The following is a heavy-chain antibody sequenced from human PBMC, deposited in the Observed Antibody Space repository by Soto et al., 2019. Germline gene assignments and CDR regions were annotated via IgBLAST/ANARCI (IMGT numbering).Heavy chain of an antibody. CDR3: NRDHVTMIVVVPSSG. V-gene: IGHV3-15*07. Sequence: GGSLRLSCAASGFTFSNAWMNWVRQAPGKGLEWVGRIKSKTDGGTTDYAAPVKGRFTISRDDSKNTLYLQMNSLKTEDTAVYYCNRDHVTMIVVVPSSGWGQGTLVTVYS. J-gene: IGHJ4*02. D-gene: IGHD3-22*01. CDR2: IKSKTDGGTT. CDR1: GFTFSNAW.